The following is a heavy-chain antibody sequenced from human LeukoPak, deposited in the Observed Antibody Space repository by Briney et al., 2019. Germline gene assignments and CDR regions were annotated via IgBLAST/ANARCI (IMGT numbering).Heavy chain of an antibody. CDR1: GGTFSSYA. CDR3: ARLPLRSIAVGYYGMDV. Sequence: GASVNVSFKASGGTFSSYAISWVRQAPGQGLEWMGGIIPIFGTANYAQKFQGRVTITADESTSTAYMELSSLRSEDTAVYYCARLPLRSIAVGYYGMDVWGQGTTVTVSS. D-gene: IGHD6-6*01. V-gene: IGHV1-69*13. J-gene: IGHJ6*02. CDR2: IIPIFGTA.